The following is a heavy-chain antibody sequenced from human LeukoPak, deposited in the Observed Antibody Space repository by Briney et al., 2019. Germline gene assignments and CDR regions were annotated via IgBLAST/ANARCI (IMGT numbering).Heavy chain of an antibody. V-gene: IGHV3-7*05. J-gene: IGHJ6*02. CDR1: GFTFSSYE. Sequence: GGSLRLSCAASGFTFSSYEMNWVRQAPGKGLEWVANIKQDGSEKYYVDSVKGRFTISRDNAKNSLYLQMNSLRAEDTAVYYCARDAIGRGVLPYYYYGMDVWGQGTTVTVSS. CDR2: IKQDGSEK. D-gene: IGHD3-10*01. CDR3: ARDAIGRGVLPYYYYGMDV.